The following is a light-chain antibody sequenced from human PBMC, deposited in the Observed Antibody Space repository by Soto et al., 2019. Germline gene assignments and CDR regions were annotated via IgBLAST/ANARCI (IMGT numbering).Light chain of an antibody. Sequence: EIVMTQSPATLSVSPGERATLSCRASQSVSSNLAWYQQKPGQAPRLLIYGASTRATGIPARFSGSGSGTEFILTMSSLQSEDFAVDYCQQYNNWPLYTFGQGTKLEIK. CDR2: GAS. J-gene: IGKJ2*01. CDR1: QSVSSN. CDR3: QQYNNWPLYT. V-gene: IGKV3-15*01.